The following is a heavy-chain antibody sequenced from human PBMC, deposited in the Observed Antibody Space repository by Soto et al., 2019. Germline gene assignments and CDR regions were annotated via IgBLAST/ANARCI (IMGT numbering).Heavy chain of an antibody. D-gene: IGHD2-8*01. CDR2: IIPIFGTA. CDR3: ARCGVGTIPAGIGFGYGMDV. Sequence: GASVKVSCKASGGTFSSYAISWVRQAPGQGLEWMGGIIPIFGTANYAQKFQGRVTITADESTSTAYMELSSLRSEDTAVYYCARCGVGTIPAGIGFGYGMDVWGQGTTVTVSS. J-gene: IGHJ6*02. CDR1: GGTFSSYA. V-gene: IGHV1-69*13.